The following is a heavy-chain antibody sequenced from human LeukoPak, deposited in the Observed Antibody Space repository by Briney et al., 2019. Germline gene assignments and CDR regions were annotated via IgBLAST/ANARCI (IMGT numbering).Heavy chain of an antibody. J-gene: IGHJ3*02. D-gene: IGHD3/OR15-3a*01. Sequence: GGSLRLSCAASGFTFGSYAMSWVRQAPGKGLEWVSGISGSGGSTFYADSVKGRFTISRDNSKNTLYLQMNGLRVEDTAVYYCVREGPRGLAFDIWGQGTMVTVSS. CDR2: ISGSGGST. CDR1: GFTFGSYA. CDR3: VREGPRGLAFDI. V-gene: IGHV3-23*01.